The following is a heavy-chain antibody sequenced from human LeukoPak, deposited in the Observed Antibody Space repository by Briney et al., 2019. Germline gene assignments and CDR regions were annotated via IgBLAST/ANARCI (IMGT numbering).Heavy chain of an antibody. Sequence: SETLSLTCTVSGGSISSYFWSWIRQPAGKGLEWIGRIYASGSTYQNPSLRSRVTMSVDTSKNQFSLKLSSVTAADTAVYYCARVQRGDAFDIWGQGTMVTVSS. V-gene: IGHV4-4*07. CDR1: GGSISSYF. CDR2: IYASGST. D-gene: IGHD6-25*01. J-gene: IGHJ3*02. CDR3: ARVQRGDAFDI.